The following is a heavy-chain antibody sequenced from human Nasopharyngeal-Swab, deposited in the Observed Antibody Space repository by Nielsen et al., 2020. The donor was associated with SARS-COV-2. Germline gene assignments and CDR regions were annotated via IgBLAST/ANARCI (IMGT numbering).Heavy chain of an antibody. V-gene: IGHV4-34*01. CDR2: INHSGST. Sequence: SETLSLTCAVYGGSFSGYYWSWIRQTPGKGLEWIGEINHSGSTNYNVSLKSRVTISVDKSKDQFSLKLSSVTAADTAVYYCAGVPSSSMSYWFDPWGQGTLVTVSS. J-gene: IGHJ5*02. CDR3: AGVPSSSMSYWFDP. CDR1: GGSFSGYY. D-gene: IGHD6-6*01.